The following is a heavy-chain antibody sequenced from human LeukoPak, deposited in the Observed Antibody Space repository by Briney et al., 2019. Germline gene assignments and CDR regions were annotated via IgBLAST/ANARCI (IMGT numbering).Heavy chain of an antibody. CDR1: GFTFSNYG. CDR2: ISYDGSNK. J-gene: IGHJ3*02. D-gene: IGHD3-10*01. Sequence: GGSLRLSCAASGFTFSNYGMHWVRQAPGKGLEWVALISYDGSNKYYADSVKGRFTISRDNSKNTLYLQMNSLRAEDTAVYYCTREGVDVFDIWGQGTMVTVSS. CDR3: TREGVDVFDI. V-gene: IGHV3-30*03.